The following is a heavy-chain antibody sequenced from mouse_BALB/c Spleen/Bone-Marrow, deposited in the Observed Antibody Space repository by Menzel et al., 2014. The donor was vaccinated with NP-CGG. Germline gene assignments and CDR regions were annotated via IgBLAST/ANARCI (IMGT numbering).Heavy chain of an antibody. CDR2: INPESSTI. J-gene: IGHJ2*01. CDR3: TRLTYYGLTDY. Sequence: VQLQQSGGGLVQPGGSLKLSCTVSGFDFSGYWMSWVRQAPGKGLQWIGEINPESSTINYTPSLKDKFIISRDNAKNTLYLQMSKVRSEDTALYYCTRLTYYGLTDYWGQGTTLTVSS. D-gene: IGHD1-2*01. V-gene: IGHV4-1*02. CDR1: GFDFSGYW.